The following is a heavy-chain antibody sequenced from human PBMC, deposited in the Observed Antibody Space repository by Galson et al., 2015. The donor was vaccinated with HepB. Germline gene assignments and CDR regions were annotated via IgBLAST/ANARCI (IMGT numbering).Heavy chain of an antibody. CDR2: INPNSGGT. CDR1: GYTSTGYY. D-gene: IGHD2-2*02. CDR3: ARAGYCSSTSCHIFDY. V-gene: IGHV1-2*02. J-gene: IGHJ4*02. Sequence: SVKVSCKASGYTSTGYYMHWVRQAPGQGLEWMGWINPNSGGTNYAQKFQGGVTMTRDTSISTAYMELSRLRSDDTAVYYCARAGYCSSTSCHIFDYWGQGTLVTVSS.